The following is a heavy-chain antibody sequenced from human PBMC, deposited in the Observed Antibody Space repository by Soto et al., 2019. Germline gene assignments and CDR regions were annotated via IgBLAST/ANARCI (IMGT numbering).Heavy chain of an antibody. D-gene: IGHD2-15*01. CDR2: IYDSGIT. J-gene: IGHJ5*02. CDR1: GPSLAGIY. Sequence: VRLQGWGPGRLKPSETLSSTSSVSGPSLAGIYWAWIRLSPGKGLKWIAYIYDSGITMYNPSLKSRVTMSVDTSKNQFSLNLTSVTAADTAVYYCARGAAFWFDPWGQGTLVTVSS. V-gene: IGHV4-59*01. CDR3: ARGAAFWFDP.